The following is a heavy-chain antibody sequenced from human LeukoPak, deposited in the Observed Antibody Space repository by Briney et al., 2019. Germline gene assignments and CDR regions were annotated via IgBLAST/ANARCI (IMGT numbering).Heavy chain of an antibody. CDR3: AREEQLGPFDY. CDR1: GFTFSSYS. D-gene: IGHD6-6*01. CDR2: ISSSSSTI. J-gene: IGHJ4*02. Sequence: RGSLRLSCAASGFTFSSYSMNWVRQAPGKGLEWVSYISSSSSTIYYADSVKGRFTISRDNAKNSLYLQMNSLRAEDTAVYYCAREEQLGPFDYWGQGTLVTVSS. V-gene: IGHV3-48*01.